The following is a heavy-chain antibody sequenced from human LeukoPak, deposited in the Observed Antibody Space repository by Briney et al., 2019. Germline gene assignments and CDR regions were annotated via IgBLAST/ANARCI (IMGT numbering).Heavy chain of an antibody. CDR1: GGSISSGDYY. J-gene: IGHJ4*02. CDR3: ARVTTIFGVDMYYFDY. CDR2: VYSSGST. V-gene: IGHV4-61*08. D-gene: IGHD3-3*01. Sequence: PSQTLSLTCTVSGGSISSGDYYSSWIRQPPGKGLEWIGYVYSSGSTSYNPSLKSRVTISIDTSKHQFSLKLSSVTAADTAVYYCARVTTIFGVDMYYFDYWGQGTLVTVSS.